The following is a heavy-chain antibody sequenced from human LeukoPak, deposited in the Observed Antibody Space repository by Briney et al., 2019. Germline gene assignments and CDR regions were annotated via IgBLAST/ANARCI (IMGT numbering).Heavy chain of an antibody. J-gene: IGHJ4*02. CDR1: GFTFSSYA. D-gene: IGHD3-9*01. Sequence: GGSLRLSRAASGFTFSSYAVHWVRQAPGKGLEWVAVISYDGSNKYYADSVKGRFTISRDNSKNTLYLQMNSLRAEDTAVYYCARATAGLVIISAPDYWGQGTLVTVSS. CDR3: ARATAGLVIISAPDY. V-gene: IGHV3-30*04. CDR2: ISYDGSNK.